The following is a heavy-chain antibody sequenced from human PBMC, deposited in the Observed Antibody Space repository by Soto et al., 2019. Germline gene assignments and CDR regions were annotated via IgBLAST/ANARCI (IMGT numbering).Heavy chain of an antibody. D-gene: IGHD2-21*01. CDR3: ARDVFCGGAPACPDLDV. Sequence: ASVKVSCKASGYTFSGYSITWVRQAPGQGLEWMGRISGYNGNTNYARTLRGRLTLTTDTSTSTAYMELRSLTSDDTAVYYCARDVFCGGAPACPDLDVWGQGTTVTVSS. CDR2: ISGYNGNT. V-gene: IGHV1-18*04. J-gene: IGHJ6*02. CDR1: GYTFSGYS.